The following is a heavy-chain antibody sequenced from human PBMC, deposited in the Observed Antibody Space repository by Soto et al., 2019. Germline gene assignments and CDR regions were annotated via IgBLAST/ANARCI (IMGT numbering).Heavy chain of an antibody. CDR1: GGSISSSSYY. Sequence: QLQLQESGPGLVKPSETLSLTCTVSGGSISSSSYYWGWIRQPPGKGLEWIGSIYYSGSTYYNPSLKSRVTISVDTSKNQFSLKLSSVTAADTAVYYCATARWELLSAFDYWGQGTLVTVSS. D-gene: IGHD1-26*01. CDR2: IYYSGST. CDR3: ATARWELLSAFDY. V-gene: IGHV4-39*01. J-gene: IGHJ4*02.